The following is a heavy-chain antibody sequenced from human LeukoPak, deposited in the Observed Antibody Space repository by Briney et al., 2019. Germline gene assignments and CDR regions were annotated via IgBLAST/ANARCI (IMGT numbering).Heavy chain of an antibody. CDR2: IYSGGNT. V-gene: IGHV3-53*01. CDR1: GFAVSNNY. CDR3: ARGTDNPFDY. Sequence: AGGSLRLSCAASGFAVSNNYMSWVRQAPGKGLEWVSLIYSGGNTYYADSVKGRFTISRDNSKNTLYLQMNSLRAEDTAVYYCARGTDNPFDYWGQGTLVTVSS. J-gene: IGHJ4*02. D-gene: IGHD3/OR15-3a*01.